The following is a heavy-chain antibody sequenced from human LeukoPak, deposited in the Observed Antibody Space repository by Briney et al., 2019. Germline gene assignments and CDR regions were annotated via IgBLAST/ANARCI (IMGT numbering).Heavy chain of an antibody. CDR1: GGSFSSYA. J-gene: IGHJ4*02. D-gene: IGHD2-2*01. Sequence: GSSVKVSCKASGGSFSSYAISWVRQAPGQGLEWMGWISAYNGNTNYAQELQGRVTMTTDTSTSTAYMELRSLRSDDTAVYYCARLPSYCSSTSCLGDFDYWGQGTLVTVSS. V-gene: IGHV1-18*01. CDR3: ARLPSYCSSTSCLGDFDY. CDR2: ISAYNGNT.